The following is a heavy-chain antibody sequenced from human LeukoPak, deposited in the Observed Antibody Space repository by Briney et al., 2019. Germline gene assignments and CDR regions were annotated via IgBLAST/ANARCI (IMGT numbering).Heavy chain of an antibody. V-gene: IGHV3-30-3*01. J-gene: IGHJ2*01. D-gene: IGHD2-8*01. CDR3: VRAVGVSARGYLDL. CDR1: GFTFSSYA. CDR2: ISNDGTNK. Sequence: GGSLRLSCAASGFTFSSYAMHWVRQAPGKGLEWAALISNDGTNKYYADSVKGRFTISRDNSKNTLHLQMNSLRDEDTAVYYCVRAVGVSARGYLDLWGRGTLVTVSS.